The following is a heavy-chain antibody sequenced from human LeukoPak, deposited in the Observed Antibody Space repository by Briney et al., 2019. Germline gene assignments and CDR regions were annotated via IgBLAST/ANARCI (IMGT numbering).Heavy chain of an antibody. CDR3: AREPDAFDI. Sequence: GGSLRLSCAASGFTFSSYWMSWVRQAPGKGLEWVANIRQDGGVKYYVDSVKGRFTISRDNAKNSLYLQMNSLRAEDTAVYYSAREPDAFDIWGQGTMVTVSS. CDR2: IRQDGGVK. CDR1: GFTFSSYW. V-gene: IGHV3-7*01. J-gene: IGHJ3*02.